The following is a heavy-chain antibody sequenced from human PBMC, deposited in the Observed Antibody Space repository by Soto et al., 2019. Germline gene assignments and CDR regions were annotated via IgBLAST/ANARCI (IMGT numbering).Heavy chain of an antibody. V-gene: IGHV4-39*01. J-gene: IGHJ4*02. CDR1: GGSISSSTYY. CDR3: ARLPCSGSCFRGDY. Sequence: QLQLQESGPGLVKPSETLSLTCTVSGGSISSSTYYWGWIRQPPGKGLEWIGSIFSSGTTYYNPSLKSRVPLSVDPSKNQFSLKLSSVTAADTAVYYCARLPCSGSCFRGDYWGQGTLVTVSS. CDR2: IFSSGTT. D-gene: IGHD2-15*01.